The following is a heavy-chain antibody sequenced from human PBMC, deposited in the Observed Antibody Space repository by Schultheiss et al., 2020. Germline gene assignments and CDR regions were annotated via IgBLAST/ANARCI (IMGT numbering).Heavy chain of an antibody. CDR2: TYYRSKWYN. J-gene: IGHJ4*02. CDR1: GDSVSSNSAA. D-gene: IGHD6-19*01. V-gene: IGHV6-1*01. CDR3: ARGVAVAGNRPYYFDY. Sequence: SQTLSRTCAISGDSVSSNSAAWNWIRQSPSRGLEWLGRTYYRSKWYNDYAVSVKSRITINPDTSKNQFSLQLNSVTPEDTAVYYCARGVAVAGNRPYYFDYWGQGTLVTVSS.